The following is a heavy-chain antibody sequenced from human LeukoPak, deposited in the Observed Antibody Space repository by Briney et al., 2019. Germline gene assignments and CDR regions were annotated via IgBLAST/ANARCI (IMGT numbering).Heavy chain of an antibody. V-gene: IGHV3-20*04. J-gene: IGHJ4*02. D-gene: IGHD3-22*01. CDR3: ARDGDSSGYYYFDY. CDR2: INWNGGST. CDR1: GFTFSTYW. Sequence: GGSLRLSCAASGFTFSTYWMSWVRQAPGKGLEWVSGINWNGGSTGYADSVKGRFTISRDNAKNSLYLQMNSLRAEDTALYYCARDGDSSGYYYFDYWGQGTLVTVSS.